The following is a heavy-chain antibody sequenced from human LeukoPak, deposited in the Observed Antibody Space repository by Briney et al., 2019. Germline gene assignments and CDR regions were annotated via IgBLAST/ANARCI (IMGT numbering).Heavy chain of an antibody. CDR2: IYYSGST. CDR1: GGSISSSSYY. D-gene: IGHD3-16*01. CDR3: ARDTFGGGWFDP. J-gene: IGHJ5*02. V-gene: IGHV4-39*07. Sequence: PSETLSLTCTVSGGSISSSSYYWGWIRQPPGKRLEWIGSIYYSGSTNYNPSLKSRVTISVDTSKNQFSLKLTSVTAADTALYYCARDTFGGGWFDPWGQGTLVTVSS.